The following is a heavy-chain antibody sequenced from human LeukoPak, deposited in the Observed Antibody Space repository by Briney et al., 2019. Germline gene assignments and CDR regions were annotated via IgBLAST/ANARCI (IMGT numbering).Heavy chain of an antibody. J-gene: IGHJ4*02. D-gene: IGHD3-9*01. CDR3: ARLSVLGRDFDWLWAQYYFDY. CDR2: IYTSGST. CDR1: GGSISSYY. V-gene: IGHV4-4*09. Sequence: PSETLSLTCTVSGGSISSYYWSWIRQPPGKGLEWIGYIYTSGSTNYNPSLKSRVTISVDTSKNQFSLKLSSVTAADTAVSYCARLSVLGRDFDWLWAQYYFDYWGQGTLVTVSS.